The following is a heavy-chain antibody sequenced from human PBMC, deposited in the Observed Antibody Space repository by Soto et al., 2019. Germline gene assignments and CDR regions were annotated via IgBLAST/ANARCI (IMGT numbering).Heavy chain of an antibody. D-gene: IGHD3-9*01. CDR2: IYYSGST. J-gene: IGHJ4*02. CDR1: GGSISSSSYY. Sequence: SETLSLTCTVSGGSISSSSYYWGWIRQPPGKGLEWIGSIYYSGSTYYNPSLKSRVTISVDTSKNQFSLKLSSVTAADTAVYYCARQRAYDILTGYFDYWGQGTLVTVSS. CDR3: ARQRAYDILTGYFDY. V-gene: IGHV4-39*01.